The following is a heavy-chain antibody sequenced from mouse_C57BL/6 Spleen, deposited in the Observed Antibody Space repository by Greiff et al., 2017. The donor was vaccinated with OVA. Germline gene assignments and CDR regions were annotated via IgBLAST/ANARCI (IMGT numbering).Heavy chain of an antibody. D-gene: IGHD1-1*01. Sequence: QVQLQQPGAELVMPGASVKLSCKASGYTFTGYWMHWVKQRPGQGLEWIGEIDPSDSYTNYNQKFKGKSTLTVDKSPSTAYMQLSSLTSEDSAVYYCGTTVEDFDYWGQGTTLTVSS. CDR2: IDPSDSYT. J-gene: IGHJ2*01. CDR1: GYTFTGYW. V-gene: IGHV1-69*01. CDR3: GTTVEDFDY.